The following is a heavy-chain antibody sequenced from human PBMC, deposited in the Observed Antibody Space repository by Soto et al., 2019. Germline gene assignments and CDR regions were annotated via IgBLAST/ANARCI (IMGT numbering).Heavy chain of an antibody. V-gene: IGHV1-2*04. D-gene: IGHD6-13*01. CDR3: ARGRGGIAAPGLDY. J-gene: IGHJ4*02. CDR2: INPNSGAT. CDR1: GYTFTGYY. Sequence: QVQLVQSGAEVKKPGASVKVSCKASGYTFTGYYVHWVRQAPGQGLEWMGWINPNSGATNYAQRFRAWVTMTRDTSVSSAYMELSRLRSDDTAVYYCARGRGGIAAPGLDYWGQGTRVTVSS.